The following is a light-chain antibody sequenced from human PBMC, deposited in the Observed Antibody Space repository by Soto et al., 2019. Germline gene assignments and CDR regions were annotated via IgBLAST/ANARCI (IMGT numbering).Light chain of an antibody. V-gene: IGKV1-39*01. CDR2: AAS. J-gene: IGKJ1*01. CDR1: QSISSY. Sequence: DIQMTQSPSFLSTSVEDRVTITCRASQSISSYLNWYQQKPGKAPKLLIYAASSLQSGVPSRFSGSGSGTDFTLTISSLQPEDFATYYCQQSYSTPPTFGQGTKV. CDR3: QQSYSTPPT.